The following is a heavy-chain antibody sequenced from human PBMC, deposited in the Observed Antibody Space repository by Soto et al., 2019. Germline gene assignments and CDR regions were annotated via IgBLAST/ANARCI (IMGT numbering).Heavy chain of an antibody. CDR1: GYSFSNHW. V-gene: IGHV5-10-1*01. Sequence: GESLKISCKGSGYSFSNHWITWVRQMPGKGLEWMGRIDPSDSHTNYSPPFQGHVTMSADKSISTAYLQWSSLKASDTATYYCTRHASCFVSRGYLGGYWGQGTLVNVSS. J-gene: IGHJ4*02. CDR3: TRHASCFVSRGYLGGY. CDR2: IDPSDSHT. D-gene: IGHD3-22*01.